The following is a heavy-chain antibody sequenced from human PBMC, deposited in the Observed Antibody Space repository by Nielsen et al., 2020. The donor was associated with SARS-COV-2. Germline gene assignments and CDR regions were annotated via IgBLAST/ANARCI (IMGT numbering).Heavy chain of an antibody. CDR2: INPRGDRP. CDR1: GFTFNRYY. D-gene: IGHD3-3*01. J-gene: IGHJ4*02. Sequence: ASVKVSCKASGFTFNRYYMHWVRQAPGQGLEWMGVINPRGDRPSYTQKFRDRVTMTMDTSTSTVYMEVSSLRSEDSAVYYCARVIGEPGEFLAWYFDYWGQGTLVTVSS. CDR3: ARVIGEPGEFLAWYFDY. V-gene: IGHV1-46*02.